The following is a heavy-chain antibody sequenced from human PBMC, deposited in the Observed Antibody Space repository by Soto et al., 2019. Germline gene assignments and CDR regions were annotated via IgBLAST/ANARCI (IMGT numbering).Heavy chain of an antibody. V-gene: IGHV1-46*01. CDR2: INPSGGST. J-gene: IGHJ6*02. CDR3: ARDGLDPPFGVVIPSYYYYYGMDV. CDR1: GYTFTSYY. Sequence: QVQLVQSGAEVKKPGASVKVSCKASGYTFTSYYMHWVRQAPGQGLEWMGIINPSGGSTSYAQKFQGRVTMTRDTSTSRVYMELSSLRSEDTAVYYCARDGLDPPFGVVIPSYYYYYGMDVWGQGTTVTVSS. D-gene: IGHD3-3*01.